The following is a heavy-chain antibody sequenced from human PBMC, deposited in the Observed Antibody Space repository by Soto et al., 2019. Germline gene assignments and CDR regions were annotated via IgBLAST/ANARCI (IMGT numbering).Heavy chain of an antibody. CDR1: GGTFSIYA. CDR3: ASHEGGGSSDQFDY. CDR2: IIPIFGTA. V-gene: IGHV1-69*06. J-gene: IGHJ4*02. D-gene: IGHD2-15*01. Sequence: SVKVSCKASGGTFSIYAISWVRQAPGQGLEWMGGIIPIFGTANYAQKFQGRVTITADKSTSTSYMELSRLRSEDTAVYYCASHEGGGSSDQFDYWGQATLVTVSS.